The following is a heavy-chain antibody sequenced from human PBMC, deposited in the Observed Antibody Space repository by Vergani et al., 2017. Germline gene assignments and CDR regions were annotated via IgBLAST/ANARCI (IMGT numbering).Heavy chain of an antibody. Sequence: QVQLQESGPGLLKPLGTLSLTCAVSGGSISGTNWWSWGRQSPGKGLEWIGEIYHSGSTNYNLSLKSRVTISVDKSKNQFSLKLSSVTAADTAVYYCASDGCYCLDCWGGGSLVAVSS. CDR2: IYHSGST. D-gene: IGHD2-15*01. CDR3: ASDGCYCLDC. J-gene: IGHJ4*02. CDR1: GGSISGTNW. V-gene: IGHV4-4*03.